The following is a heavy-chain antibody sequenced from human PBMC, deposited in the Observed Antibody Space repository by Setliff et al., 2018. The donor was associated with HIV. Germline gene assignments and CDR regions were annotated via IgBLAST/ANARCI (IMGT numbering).Heavy chain of an antibody. CDR3: TRGPWSKVVTTDTFDI. Sequence: GASVKVSCKASGYLFGNYGINWVRQAPGQGLEWMGWISGHNGNTNSAQKVQGRVIMTTDTSTSTAYMELRSLRSDDAAVYYCTRGPWSKVVTTDTFDIWGQGTMVTVSS. CDR2: ISGHNGNT. CDR1: GYLFGNYG. D-gene: IGHD1-26*01. V-gene: IGHV1-18*01. J-gene: IGHJ3*02.